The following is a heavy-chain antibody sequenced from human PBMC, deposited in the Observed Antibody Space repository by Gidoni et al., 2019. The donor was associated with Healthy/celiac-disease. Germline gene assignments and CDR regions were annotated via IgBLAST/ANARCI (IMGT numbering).Heavy chain of an antibody. CDR1: GYTLTELS. Sequence: QVQLVQSGAEVKKPGAPVKVSCKDSGYTLTELSMHWVRQAPGKGLEWMGGFDPEDGETIYAQKFQGRVTMTEDTSTVTAYMELSSLRSEDTAVYYCATDLAEDPRWRYFYYGMDVWGQGTTVTVSS. CDR2: FDPEDGET. D-gene: IGHD3-16*01. V-gene: IGHV1-24*01. J-gene: IGHJ6*02. CDR3: ATDLAEDPRWRYFYYGMDV.